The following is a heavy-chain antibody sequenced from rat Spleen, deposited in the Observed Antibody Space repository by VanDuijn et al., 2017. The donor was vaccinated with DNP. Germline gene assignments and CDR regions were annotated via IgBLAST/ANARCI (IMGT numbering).Heavy chain of an antibody. CDR2: ISDGGTK. V-gene: IGHV2-6*01. Sequence: QVQLKESGPGLVQPSQTLSLTCTVSGFSLASYTVSWFRQPPGKGLEWIAAISDGGTKYYNSAPKSRLRISRDTSKSQVFLKMNSLQTEDTAMYFCARPYYFDGSYYYGWFPYWGQGTLVTVSS. CDR3: ARPYYFDGSYYYGWFPY. D-gene: IGHD1-12*02. CDR1: GFSLASYT. J-gene: IGHJ3*01.